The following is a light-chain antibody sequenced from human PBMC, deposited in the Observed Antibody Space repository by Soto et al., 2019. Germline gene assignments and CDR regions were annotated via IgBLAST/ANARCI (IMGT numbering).Light chain of an antibody. V-gene: IGKV3-15*01. CDR1: QGISNN. J-gene: IGKJ2*02. Sequence: MTQSPSSLSASVGDRVTITCRASQGISNNLAWYQQKPGQAPRLLLYGASTRATGIPARFSGSGSGTEFTLTISSLQSEDFAVYYCQQYNNWPPCTFGQGTKVDIK. CDR3: QQYNNWPPCT. CDR2: GAS.